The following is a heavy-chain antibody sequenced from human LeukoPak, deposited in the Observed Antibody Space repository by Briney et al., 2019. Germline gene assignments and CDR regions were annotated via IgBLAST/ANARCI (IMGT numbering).Heavy chain of an antibody. V-gene: IGHV3-21*04. CDR3: AKDITYLPKYGYFDY. D-gene: IGHD1-14*01. Sequence: GGSLRLSCAASEFTISSYVMAWVRQAPGKGLECVSTITPGGGTYYADSVKGRFTISRDNAKNSLYLQMNSLRAEDTALYYCAKDITYLPKYGYFDYWGQGTLVTVSS. CDR1: EFTISSYV. CDR2: ITPGGGT. J-gene: IGHJ4*02.